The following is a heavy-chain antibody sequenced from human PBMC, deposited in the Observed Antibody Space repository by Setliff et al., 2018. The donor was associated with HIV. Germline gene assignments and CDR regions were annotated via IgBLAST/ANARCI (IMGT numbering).Heavy chain of an antibody. CDR3: ARDHVTTSGSDAFDI. CDR2: IYSGTT. CDR1: GGSIYTRTHF. V-gene: IGHV4-39*07. J-gene: IGHJ3*02. D-gene: IGHD4-17*01. Sequence: SETLSLTCTVSGGSIYTRTHFWGWIRQPPGKGLEWIASIYSGTTHYNPSLKSRVTISVDTSKNQFSLKLSSVTAADTAVYYCARDHVTTSGSDAFDIWGQGTMVTVSS.